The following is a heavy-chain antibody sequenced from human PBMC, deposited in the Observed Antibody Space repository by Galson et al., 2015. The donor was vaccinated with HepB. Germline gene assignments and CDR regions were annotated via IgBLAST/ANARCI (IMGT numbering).Heavy chain of an antibody. V-gene: IGHV5-10-1*01. CDR1: GYSFTSYW. CDR3: ASLQAHGSGSLLASPLIDFDY. Sequence: QSGAEVKKPGESLRISCKGSGYSFTSYWISWVRQMPGKGLEWMGRIDPSDSYTNYSPSFQGHVTISADKSISTAYLQWSSLKASDTAMYYCASLQAHGSGSLLASPLIDFDYWGQGTLVTVSS. CDR2: IDPSDSYT. J-gene: IGHJ4*02. D-gene: IGHD3-10*01.